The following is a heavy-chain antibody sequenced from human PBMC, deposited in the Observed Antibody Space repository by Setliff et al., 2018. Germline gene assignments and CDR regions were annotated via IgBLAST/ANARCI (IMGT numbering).Heavy chain of an antibody. CDR1: GFSFSNHG. CDR3: AKELIEVLMTGLEF. D-gene: IGHD3-22*01. Sequence: GGSLRLSCAASGFSFSNHGMHWVRQAPGKGMEWVAFIRHDGNNKYYKDSVRGRFTISRDNSKNTVYLQMNSLRPEDTAVYFCAKELIEVLMTGLEFWGQGTMVTVSS. CDR2: IRHDGNNK. V-gene: IGHV3-30*02. J-gene: IGHJ4*02.